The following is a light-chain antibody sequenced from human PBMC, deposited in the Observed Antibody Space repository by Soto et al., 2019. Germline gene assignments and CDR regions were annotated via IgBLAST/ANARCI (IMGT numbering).Light chain of an antibody. Sequence: EIVLTQSPATLSLSPGDRATLSCRASQSVSNYLAWYQQKPGQAPRLLIYEASSRATGIPTRFSGSGSGTAFTLTISSLEPEDFAVYYCQQRNNWPPQFTFGPGTKVDIK. J-gene: IGKJ3*01. CDR2: EAS. V-gene: IGKV3-11*01. CDR1: QSVSNY. CDR3: QQRNNWPPQFT.